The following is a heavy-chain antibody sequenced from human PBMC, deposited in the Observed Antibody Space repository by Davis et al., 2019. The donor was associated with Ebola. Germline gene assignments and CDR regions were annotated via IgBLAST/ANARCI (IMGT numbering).Heavy chain of an antibody. V-gene: IGHV3-9*01. CDR2: ISWDSGSI. J-gene: IGHJ6*02. CDR3: ARDLRQWLVLYYYYYGMDV. CDR1: GFIFDDYA. D-gene: IGHD6-19*01. Sequence: SLKISCAASGFIFDDYAMHWVRQAPGKGLEWVSGISWDSGSIGYADSVKGRFTISRDNAKNSLYLQMNSLRAEDTAVYYCARDLRQWLVLYYYYYGMDVWGQGTTVTVSS.